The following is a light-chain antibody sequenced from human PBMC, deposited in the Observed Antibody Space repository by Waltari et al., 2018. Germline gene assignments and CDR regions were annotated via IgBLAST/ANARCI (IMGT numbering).Light chain of an antibody. CDR1: QSIRSN. CDR2: GAS. Sequence: EIVMTQSPATLSVFPGERATLACRASQSIRSNLAWYQHKPGQAPRLLIYGASTRATGIPARFSGSGSGTEFTLTISSLQSEDFAVYFCQQYDNLLGTFGQGTKVEIK. CDR3: QQYDNLLGT. V-gene: IGKV3-15*01. J-gene: IGKJ1*01.